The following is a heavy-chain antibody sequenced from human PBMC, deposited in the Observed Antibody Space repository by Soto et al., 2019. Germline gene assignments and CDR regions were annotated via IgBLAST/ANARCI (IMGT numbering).Heavy chain of an antibody. D-gene: IGHD3-22*01. CDR2: IYYSGST. CDR1: GGSISSYY. CDR3: ARVFYYDSSGYYYYGMDV. V-gene: IGHV4-59*01. J-gene: IGHJ6*02. Sequence: SETLSLTCTVSGGSISSYYWSWIRQPPGKGLEWIGYIYYSGSTNYNPSLKSRVTISVDTSKNQFSLKLSSVTAADTAVYYCARVFYYDSSGYYYYGMDVWGQGTTVTVS.